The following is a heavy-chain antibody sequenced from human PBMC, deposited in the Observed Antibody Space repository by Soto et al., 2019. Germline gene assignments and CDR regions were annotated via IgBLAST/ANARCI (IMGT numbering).Heavy chain of an antibody. CDR3: AKDRDYPRDYFHY. Sequence: LRLSFAASGFTLGRYGMSWVRQAPGKGLEWVSAVSPNGQGIYYADSVRGRFTISRDFSKNTVFLHMDSLRAEDTAVYYCAKDRDYPRDYFHYWCQGTLVTVSS. CDR1: GFTLGRYG. CDR2: VSPNGQGI. D-gene: IGHD3-10*01. V-gene: IGHV3-23*01. J-gene: IGHJ4*02.